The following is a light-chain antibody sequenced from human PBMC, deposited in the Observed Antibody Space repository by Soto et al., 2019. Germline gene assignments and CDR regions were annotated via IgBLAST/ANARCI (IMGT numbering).Light chain of an antibody. Sequence: EIVMTQSPATLSVSTGGSATLSCRASQHVSSNFAWYRQKPGQAPTLLIYRASTRATGIPARFSGSGSGTEVPLTFSSLQSEDCAVYYCQQYNNWPYTFGQGTKLEIK. CDR1: QHVSSN. CDR3: QQYNNWPYT. CDR2: RAS. V-gene: IGKV3-15*01. J-gene: IGKJ2*01.